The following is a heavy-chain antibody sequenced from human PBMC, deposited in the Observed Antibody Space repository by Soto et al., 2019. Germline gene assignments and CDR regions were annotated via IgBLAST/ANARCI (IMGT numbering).Heavy chain of an antibody. CDR2: INPNSGGT. V-gene: IGHV1-2*02. Sequence: ASVKVSCKASGYTFTGYYMHWVRQAPGQGLEWMGWINPNSGGTNYAQKFQGRVTMTRDTSISTAYMELSRLRSDDTAVYYCAKRRIQLWFNDAFDIWGQGTMVTVSS. CDR3: AKRRIQLWFNDAFDI. CDR1: GYTFTGYY. D-gene: IGHD5-18*01. J-gene: IGHJ3*02.